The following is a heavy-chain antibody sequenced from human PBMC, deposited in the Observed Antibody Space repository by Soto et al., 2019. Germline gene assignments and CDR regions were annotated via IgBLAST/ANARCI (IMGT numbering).Heavy chain of an antibody. Sequence: EVQLLESGGGLVHPGGSLRLSCAASGFTFTNYAMTWVRQAPGKGLEWGSVTSGSGGSTYYADSVKGRFTISRDNSKNTLYLQIDSLRAEDTAVYYCAKVIVVIAAAGDYFDHWCQGTLVTVSS. D-gene: IGHD2-21*01. CDR2: TSGSGGST. CDR3: AKVIVVIAAAGDYFDH. J-gene: IGHJ4*02. V-gene: IGHV3-23*01. CDR1: GFTFTNYA.